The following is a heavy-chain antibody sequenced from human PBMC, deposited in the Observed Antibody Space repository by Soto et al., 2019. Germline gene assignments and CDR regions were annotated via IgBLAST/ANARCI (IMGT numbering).Heavy chain of an antibody. CDR1: GDSISNYY. Sequence: SETLSLTCTVSGDSISNYYWSWIRQPPGKGLEWIGYIYHSGSTKYNPSLKSRVTISVAPSKNQFSLRLSSVTAADSAVYYCARSLDYTNYYYYYMDVWGKGTTVTVPS. V-gene: IGHV4-59*08. CDR2: IYHSGST. J-gene: IGHJ6*03. D-gene: IGHD4-4*01. CDR3: ARSLDYTNYYYYYMDV.